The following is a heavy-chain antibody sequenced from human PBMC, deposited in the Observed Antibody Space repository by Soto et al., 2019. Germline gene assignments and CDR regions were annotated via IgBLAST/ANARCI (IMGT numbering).Heavy chain of an antibody. Sequence: ASVKVSCKASGYTFTSYGISWARQAPGQGLEWMGWISAYNGDTNFAQNLQGRVTMTTDTSTSTAYMELSSLRSEDTAVYFCARDRLSTLDYWGQGALVTVSS. V-gene: IGHV1-18*04. CDR3: ARDRLSTLDY. CDR2: ISAYNGDT. CDR1: GYTFTSYG. J-gene: IGHJ4*02.